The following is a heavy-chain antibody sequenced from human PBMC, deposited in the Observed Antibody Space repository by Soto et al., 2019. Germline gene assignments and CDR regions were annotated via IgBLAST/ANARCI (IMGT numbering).Heavy chain of an antibody. Sequence: SVKVSCKASGGTFSSYASSWVRQAPGQGLEWMGGIIPIFGTTNYAQKFQGRVTITADESTSTAYMELSSLRSEDTAVYYCATSNKDYSISLWTDWGQGTLVTVSS. CDR3: ATSNKDYSISLWTD. D-gene: IGHD6-13*01. V-gene: IGHV1-69*13. CDR1: GGTFSSYA. CDR2: IIPIFGTT. J-gene: IGHJ4*02.